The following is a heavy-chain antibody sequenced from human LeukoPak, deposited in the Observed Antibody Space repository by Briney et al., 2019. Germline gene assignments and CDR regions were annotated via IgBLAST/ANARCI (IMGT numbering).Heavy chain of an antibody. J-gene: IGHJ4*02. CDR3: ARDGAGGGSSYPDY. D-gene: IGHD2-15*01. Sequence: GGSLRLSCAASGFTFSSYWMSWVRQAPGKGLEWVATIKQDGSEKYYVDSVKGRFTISRDNSKNTLYLQMNSLRAEDTAVYYCARDGAGGGSSYPDYWGQGTLVTVSS. CDR2: IKQDGSEK. CDR1: GFTFSSYW. V-gene: IGHV3-7*01.